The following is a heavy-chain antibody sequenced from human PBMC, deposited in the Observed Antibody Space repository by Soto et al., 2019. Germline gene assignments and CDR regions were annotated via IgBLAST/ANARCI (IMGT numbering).Heavy chain of an antibody. V-gene: IGHV1-3*01. D-gene: IGHD6-13*01. CDR3: ARGSSSCYFYSDYYCGIDV. CDR1: GXTFTSYA. Sequence: ASVNVSCKASGXTFTSYAMHWVRQAPGQRLEWMGGINALFGKTKYSQKFQGRVTITSDKSASTAYMELSSLRSEDTAVYYCARGSSSCYFYSDYYCGIDVWGQGTSVTVSS. CDR2: INALFGKT. J-gene: IGHJ6*02.